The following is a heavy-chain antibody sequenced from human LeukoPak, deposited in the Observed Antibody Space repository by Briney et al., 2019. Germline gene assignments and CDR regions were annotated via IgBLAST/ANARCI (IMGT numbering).Heavy chain of an antibody. J-gene: IGHJ4*02. Sequence: PRRSLRLSCAASGCTYSSYAMHWVRQAPCKGLDGVAVMSYDGSNKYYAGGVRGRVTISRDNSKNTLYLQVNRLRAEDTAVYYCARAPGIVVVPAAMELWGQGTLVTVSS. V-gene: IGHV3-30*04. CDR3: ARAPGIVVVPAAMEL. D-gene: IGHD2-2*01. CDR2: MSYDGSNK. CDR1: GCTYSSYA.